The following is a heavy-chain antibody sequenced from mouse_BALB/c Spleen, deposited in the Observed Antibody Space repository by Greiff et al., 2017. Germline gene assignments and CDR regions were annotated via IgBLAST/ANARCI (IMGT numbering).Heavy chain of an antibody. CDR2: INPSNGRT. J-gene: IGHJ3*01. V-gene: IGHV1S81*02. CDR1: GYTFTSYW. Sequence: QVQLQQSGAELVKPGASVKLSCKASGYTFTSYWMHWVKQRPGQGLEWIGEINPSNGRTNYNEKFKSKATLTVDKSSSTAYMQLSSLTSEDSAVYYCESWVAYGGQGTRVTVSA. CDR3: ESWVAY.